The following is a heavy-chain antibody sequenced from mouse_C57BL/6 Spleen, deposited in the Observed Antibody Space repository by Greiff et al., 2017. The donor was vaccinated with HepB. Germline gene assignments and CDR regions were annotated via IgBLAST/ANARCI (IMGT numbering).Heavy chain of an antibody. V-gene: IGHV5-17*01. CDR3: ARVDDGYYEDAMDY. CDR2: ISSGSSTI. J-gene: IGHJ4*01. D-gene: IGHD2-3*01. CDR1: GFTFSDYG. Sequence: EVQGVESGGGLVKPGGSLKLSCAASGFTFSDYGMHWVRQAPEKGLEWVAYISSGSSTIYYADTVKGRFTISRDNAKNTLFLQMTSLRSEDTAMYYGARVDDGYYEDAMDYWGQGTSVTVSS.